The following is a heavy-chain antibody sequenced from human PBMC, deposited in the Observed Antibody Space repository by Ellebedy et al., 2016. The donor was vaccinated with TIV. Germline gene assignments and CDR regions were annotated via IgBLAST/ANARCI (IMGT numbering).Heavy chain of an antibody. Sequence: GESLKISCAASGFNFRSYWMAWVRQAPGKGLEWVAKIRQEGDEIYYVESVKGRFTISRDNAKNSLFLQMNSLRVEDAAVYYCARRASYGDYAVQVNPWFDPWGQGTLVTVSS. CDR3: ARRASYGDYAVQVNPWFDP. J-gene: IGHJ5*02. D-gene: IGHD4-17*01. CDR1: GFNFRSYW. V-gene: IGHV3-7*01. CDR2: IRQEGDEI.